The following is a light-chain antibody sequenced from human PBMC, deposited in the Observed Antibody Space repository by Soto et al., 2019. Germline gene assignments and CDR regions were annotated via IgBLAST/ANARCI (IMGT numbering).Light chain of an antibody. CDR1: SGNIAINY. CDR3: QSYDSSNVV. J-gene: IGLJ2*01. CDR2: EDN. Sequence: NFMLTQPHSVSESPGKTVTISCTRSSGNIAINYVQWYQQRPGSAPTTVIYEDNQRPSGVPDRFSGSIDSSSNSASLPISGLKTEDEADYYCQSYDSSNVVFVVGTKLPVL. V-gene: IGLV6-57*04.